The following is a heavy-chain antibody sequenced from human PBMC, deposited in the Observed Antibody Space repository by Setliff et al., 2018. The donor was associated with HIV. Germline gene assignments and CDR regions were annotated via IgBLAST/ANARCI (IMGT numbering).Heavy chain of an antibody. Sequence: QTGGSLRLSCTFYGFSFNSYGMHWGRQAPGKGLEWMAVIWYDGSKKYYADSVKGRFTISRDNSKNTLYLQMNSLRAEDTAVYYCASSYSGYDWEIDYWGQGTLVTVSS. D-gene: IGHD5-12*01. CDR1: GFSFNSYG. V-gene: IGHV3-33*08. J-gene: IGHJ4*02. CDR3: ASSYSGYDWEIDY. CDR2: IWYDGSKK.